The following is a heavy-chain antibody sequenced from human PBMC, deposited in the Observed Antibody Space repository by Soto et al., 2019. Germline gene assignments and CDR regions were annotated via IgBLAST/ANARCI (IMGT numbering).Heavy chain of an antibody. J-gene: IGHJ5*02. Sequence: SETLSLTCTVSGGSVSSGSYYWSWIRQPPGKGLEWIGYIYYSGSTNYNPSLKSRVTISVDTSKNQFSLKLSSVTAADTAVYYCARGNSGWYLNWFDPWGQGTLVTVSS. CDR1: GGSVSSGSYY. D-gene: IGHD6-19*01. CDR3: ARGNSGWYLNWFDP. V-gene: IGHV4-61*01. CDR2: IYYSGST.